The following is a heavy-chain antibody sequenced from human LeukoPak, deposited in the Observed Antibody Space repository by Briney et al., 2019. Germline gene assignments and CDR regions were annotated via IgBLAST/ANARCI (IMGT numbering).Heavy chain of an antibody. Sequence: SETLSLTCTVSGGSISSYYWSWIRQPPGKGLEWIGYIYYSGTTHCNPSLKSRVTISLDTSKNQFSLKLSSVTAADTAVYYCAFGSSPGTLPDYYMDVWGKGTTVTVSS. CDR2: IYYSGTT. D-gene: IGHD6-6*01. CDR3: AFGSSPGTLPDYYMDV. V-gene: IGHV4-59*01. CDR1: GGSISSYY. J-gene: IGHJ6*03.